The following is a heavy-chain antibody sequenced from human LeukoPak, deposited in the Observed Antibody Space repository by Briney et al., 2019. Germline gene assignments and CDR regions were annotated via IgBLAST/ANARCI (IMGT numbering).Heavy chain of an antibody. CDR3: AKDGRGSGSYFDY. J-gene: IGHJ4*02. V-gene: IGHV3-30*18. D-gene: IGHD3-10*01. CDR2: ISYDGSNK. Sequence: GGSLRLSCAASGVTFSSYGMHWVRQAPGKGLEGVAVISYDGSNKYYADSVKGRFTISRDNSKNTLYLQMNSLRAEDTAVYYCAKDGRGSGSYFDYWGQGTLVTVSS. CDR1: GVTFSSYG.